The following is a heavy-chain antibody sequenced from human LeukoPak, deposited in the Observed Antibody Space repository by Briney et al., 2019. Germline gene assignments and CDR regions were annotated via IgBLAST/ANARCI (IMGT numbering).Heavy chain of an antibody. D-gene: IGHD2-15*01. Sequence: SETLSLTCAVYGGSFSGYYWSWIRQPPGKGLEWIGEINHSGSTNYNPSLKSRVTISVDTSKNQFSLKLSSVTAADTAVYYCARGLRSDYYYYMDVWGKGPRSPSP. CDR3: ARGLRSDYYYYMDV. V-gene: IGHV4-34*01. CDR1: GGSFSGYY. J-gene: IGHJ6*03. CDR2: INHSGST.